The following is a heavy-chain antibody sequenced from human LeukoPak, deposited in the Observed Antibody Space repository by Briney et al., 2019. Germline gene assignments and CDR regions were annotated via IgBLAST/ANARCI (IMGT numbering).Heavy chain of an antibody. Sequence: GGSLRLSCAASGLTFSTYAMAWVRQAPGKGLEWVSVIYDSGTTYYADSVKGRFLIFRDTSKNTVDLQMNSLRIEDTAVYYRAVRRSSGWYAYWGQGTLVTVSS. CDR2: IYDSGTT. CDR3: AVRRSSGWYAY. J-gene: IGHJ4*02. D-gene: IGHD6-19*01. V-gene: IGHV3-53*01. CDR1: GLTFSTYA.